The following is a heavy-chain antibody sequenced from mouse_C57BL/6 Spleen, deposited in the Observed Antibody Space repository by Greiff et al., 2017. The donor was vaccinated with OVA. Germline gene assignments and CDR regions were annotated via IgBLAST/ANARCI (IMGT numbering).Heavy chain of an antibody. J-gene: IGHJ2*01. CDR3: ARTPYYYGSSFFDY. D-gene: IGHD1-1*01. Sequence: DVKLVESGGGLVKPGGSLKLSCAASGFTFSDYGMHWVRQAPEKGLEWVAYISSGSSTIYYADTVKGRFTISRDNAKNTLFLQMTSLRSEDTAMYYCARTPYYYGSSFFDYWGQGTTLTVSS. CDR1: GFTFSDYG. V-gene: IGHV5-17*01. CDR2: ISSGSSTI.